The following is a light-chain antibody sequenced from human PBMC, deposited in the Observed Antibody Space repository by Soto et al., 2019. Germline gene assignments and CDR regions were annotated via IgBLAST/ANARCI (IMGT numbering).Light chain of an antibody. CDR3: LQHNSYPYT. Sequence: DIQVTQSPSSVSASVGDRVTITCRASQDISRFVAWFQQKPGKAPERLIYDTSSLQPGVPSRFSGSGSGTEFTLAISGLQPEDFATYYCLQHNSYPYTFGQGTKLEIK. CDR1: QDISRF. V-gene: IGKV1-17*03. CDR2: DTS. J-gene: IGKJ2*01.